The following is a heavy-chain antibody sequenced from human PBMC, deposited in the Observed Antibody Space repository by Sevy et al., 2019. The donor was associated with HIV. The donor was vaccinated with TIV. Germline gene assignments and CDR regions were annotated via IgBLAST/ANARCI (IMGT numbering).Heavy chain of an antibody. CDR3: ARTRDGYNLYYYYGMDV. Sequence: ASVKVSCKASGYTFTGYYMHWVRQAPGQGLEWMGRINPNSGGTNYAQKFQGRVTMTRDTSISTAYMELSRLRSDDTAVSYCARTRDGYNLYYYYGMDVWGQGTTVTVSS. CDR1: GYTFTGYY. D-gene: IGHD5-12*01. J-gene: IGHJ6*02. V-gene: IGHV1-2*06. CDR2: INPNSGGT.